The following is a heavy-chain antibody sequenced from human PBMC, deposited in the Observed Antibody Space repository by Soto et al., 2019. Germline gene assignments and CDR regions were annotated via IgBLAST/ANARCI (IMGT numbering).Heavy chain of an antibody. Sequence: TLSLTCTVSGGSISSSSYYWGWIRQPPGKGLEWIGSIYYSGSTYYNPSLKSRVTISVDTSKNQFSLKLSSVTAADTAVYYCARQTTVVTGFDYWGQGTLVTSPQ. J-gene: IGHJ4*02. D-gene: IGHD4-17*01. CDR1: GGSISSSSYY. CDR2: IYYSGST. CDR3: ARQTTVVTGFDY. V-gene: IGHV4-39*01.